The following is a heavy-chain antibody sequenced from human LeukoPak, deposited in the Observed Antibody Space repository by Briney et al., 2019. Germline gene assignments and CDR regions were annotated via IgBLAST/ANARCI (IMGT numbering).Heavy chain of an antibody. CDR1: GFTFDDYA. CDR3: AKDRQSSGNYRWFDP. J-gene: IGHJ5*02. V-gene: IGHV3-9*01. Sequence: GRSLRLSCAASGFTFDDYAMHWVRQAPGKGLEWVSGISWNSGSIGYADSVKGRFTISRDNAKNSLYLQMNSLTTEDTALYYCAKDRQSSGNYRWFDPWGQGTLVTVSS. D-gene: IGHD3-10*01. CDR2: ISWNSGSI.